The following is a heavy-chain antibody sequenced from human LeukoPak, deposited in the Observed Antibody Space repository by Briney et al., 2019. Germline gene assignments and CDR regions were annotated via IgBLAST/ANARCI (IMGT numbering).Heavy chain of an antibody. D-gene: IGHD4-17*01. V-gene: IGHV3-13*04. CDR1: GFTFSSWS. CDR3: GRVLLEDYCVIVV. CDR2: IASTGDT. J-gene: IGHJ3*01. Sequence: GGSLTLTCPVSGFTFSSWSYYWVRQSSGTGLEWVSAIASTGDTYLSGSVKGRFSISSENDKNSLYLEMNSLRAGDTAMDYCGRVLLEDYCVIVVWGQGTMVIVSP.